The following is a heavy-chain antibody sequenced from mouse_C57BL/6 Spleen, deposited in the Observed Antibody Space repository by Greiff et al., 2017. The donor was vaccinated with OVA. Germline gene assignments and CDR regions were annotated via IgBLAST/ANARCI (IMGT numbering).Heavy chain of an antibody. CDR1: GYTFTSYW. Sequence: QVQLQQPGAELVKPGASVKLSCKASGYTFTSYWMHWVKQRPGRGLEGIGRIDPNSGGTKYNEKFKSKATLTVDKPSSTAYMQLSSLTSEDSAVYYCARYDSSGYGFAYWGQGTLVTVSA. CDR2: IDPNSGGT. CDR3: ARYDSSGYGFAY. D-gene: IGHD3-2*02. V-gene: IGHV1-72*01. J-gene: IGHJ3*01.